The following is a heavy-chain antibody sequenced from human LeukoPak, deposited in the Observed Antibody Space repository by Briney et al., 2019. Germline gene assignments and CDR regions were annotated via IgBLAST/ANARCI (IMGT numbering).Heavy chain of an antibody. CDR3: ARDVVPAAIRGGYNWFDP. Sequence: ASVKVSCKASGYTFTGYYMHWVRQAPGQGLEWMGRINPNSGGTNYAQKFQGRVTMTRDTSISTAYMELSRLRSDDTAVYYCARDVVPAAIRGGYNWFDPWGQGTLVTVSS. CDR2: INPNSGGT. CDR1: GYTFTGYY. J-gene: IGHJ5*02. D-gene: IGHD2-2*02. V-gene: IGHV1-2*06.